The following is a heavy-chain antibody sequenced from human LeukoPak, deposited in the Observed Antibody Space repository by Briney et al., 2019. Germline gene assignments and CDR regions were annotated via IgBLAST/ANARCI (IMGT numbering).Heavy chain of an antibody. Sequence: GGSLRLSCAASEFSVSSNCMNWVRQVPGKGLEWVSVLHSGGNTYYADSVKGRFTISRDNARNSLFLQMNSLRAEDTAVYYCARVPLSRCSSGDCFPTFDNWGQGTLVTVSS. CDR1: EFSVSSNC. CDR3: ARVPLSRCSSGDCFPTFDN. CDR2: LHSGGNT. D-gene: IGHD2-21*02. V-gene: IGHV3-53*01. J-gene: IGHJ4*02.